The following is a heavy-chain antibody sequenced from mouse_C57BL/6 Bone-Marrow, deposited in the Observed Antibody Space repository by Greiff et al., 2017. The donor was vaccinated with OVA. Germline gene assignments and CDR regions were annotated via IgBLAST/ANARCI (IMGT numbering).Heavy chain of an antibody. Sequence: EVQLQQSGPELVKPGASVKISCKASGYSFTDYNMNWVKQSTGKSLEWIGVINPNYGTTRYNQKFKGKATLTVDQSSSTAYMQLNSLTSEDSAVYDSARECNQGYFDVWGTGTTVTVSS. CDR1: GYSFTDYN. CDR3: ARECNQGYFDV. CDR2: INPNYGTT. D-gene: IGHD2-1*01. J-gene: IGHJ1*03. V-gene: IGHV1-39*01.